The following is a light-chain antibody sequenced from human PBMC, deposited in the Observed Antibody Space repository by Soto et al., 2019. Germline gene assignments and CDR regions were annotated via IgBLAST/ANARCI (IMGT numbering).Light chain of an antibody. Sequence: QTVVTQSPSASASLGASVKLTCTLSSGHSRYAIAWHQQQPEKGPRYLMKVNSDGSHNKGDGIPDRFSGSNSGAERYLTISSLQSEDEADYYCQTWGTGIRVFGGGTKLTVL. J-gene: IGLJ3*02. CDR2: VNSDGSH. V-gene: IGLV4-69*01. CDR3: QTWGTGIRV. CDR1: SGHSRYA.